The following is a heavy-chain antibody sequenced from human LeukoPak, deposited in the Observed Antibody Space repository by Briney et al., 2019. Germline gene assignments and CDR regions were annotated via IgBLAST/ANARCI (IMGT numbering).Heavy chain of an antibody. J-gene: IGHJ4*02. D-gene: IGHD3-22*01. CDR1: GGSFSGYY. Sequence: SETLSLTCAVYGGSFSGYYWSWIRQPPGKGLEWIGEVNHSGSTNYNPSLKSRVTISVDTSKNQFSLKLSSVTAADTAVYYCARGDVRKYYYDSSGYYKFDYWAREPWSPSPQ. CDR3: ARGDVRKYYYDSSGYYKFDY. CDR2: VNHSGST. V-gene: IGHV4-34*01.